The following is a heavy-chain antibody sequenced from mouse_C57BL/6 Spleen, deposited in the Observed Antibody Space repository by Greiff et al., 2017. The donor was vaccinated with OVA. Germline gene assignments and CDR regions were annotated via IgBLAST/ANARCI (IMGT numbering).Heavy chain of an antibody. V-gene: IGHV10-1*01. CDR1: GFSFNTYA. D-gene: IGHD2-5*01. Sequence: EVQLVESGGGLVQPKASLKLSCAASGFSFNTYAMNWVRQAPGQGLEWVASIRTSSNNSASYYAFSVKDRLTVSRDDAESVTYLQMNNLKTRDTAMYYGARHGDYSNFYWYFDVWGTGTTVTVSS. CDR3: ARHGDYSNFYWYFDV. CDR2: IRTSSNNSAS. J-gene: IGHJ1*03.